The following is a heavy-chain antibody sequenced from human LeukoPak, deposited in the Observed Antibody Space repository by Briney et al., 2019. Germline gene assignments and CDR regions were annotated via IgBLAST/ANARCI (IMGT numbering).Heavy chain of an antibody. CDR2: FYYSGST. Sequence: SETLSLTCTVSGVSISSSDYYWGWIRQPPGKGLEWIGSFYYSGSTYYNPPLKIRVSISKATSNNQFSLKLISVTAADTAVFYCARGGSTWYRSSYYYGMDVWGQGTTVTVSS. D-gene: IGHD6-13*01. V-gene: IGHV4-39*02. J-gene: IGHJ6*02. CDR3: ARGGSTWYRSSYYYGMDV. CDR1: GVSISSSDYY.